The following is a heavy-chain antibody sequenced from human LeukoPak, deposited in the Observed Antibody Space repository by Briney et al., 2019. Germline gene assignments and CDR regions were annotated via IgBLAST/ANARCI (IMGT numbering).Heavy chain of an antibody. CDR2: ISGSGGST. Sequence: PGGSLRLSCADSGFTFNSYAMSWVRQAPAKGLEWVSAISGSGGSTYYADSVKGRFTISRDNSKNTLYLQMNSLRVDDTAVYYCARDPKYGDLDYWGQGTLVTVSS. CDR1: GFTFNSYA. CDR3: ARDPKYGDLDY. D-gene: IGHD4-17*01. V-gene: IGHV3-23*01. J-gene: IGHJ4*02.